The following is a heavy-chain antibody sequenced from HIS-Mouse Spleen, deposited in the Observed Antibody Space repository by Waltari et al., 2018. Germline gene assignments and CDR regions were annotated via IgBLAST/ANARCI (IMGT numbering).Heavy chain of an antibody. V-gene: IGHV2-70*15. CDR2: IDWDDDK. CDR3: ARIAEGYSSGWYAFVY. D-gene: IGHD6-19*01. Sequence: QVTLRESGPALVKPTQTLTLTCTFSGFSLSTSGMCVSWIRQPPGKALEWLARIDWDDDKYYSTSLKTRLTISKDTSKNQVVLTMTNMDPVDTATYYCARIAEGYSSGWYAFVYWGQGTLVTVSS. CDR1: GFSLSTSGMC. J-gene: IGHJ4*02.